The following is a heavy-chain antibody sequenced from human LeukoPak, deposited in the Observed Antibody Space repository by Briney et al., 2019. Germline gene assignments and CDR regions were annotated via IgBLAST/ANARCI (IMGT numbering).Heavy chain of an antibody. J-gene: IGHJ5*02. CDR1: GFSFSSHS. D-gene: IGHD3-22*01. CDR3: AKDIRVHYFDPRGYLFDP. CDR2: IGGSGGGT. Sequence: GGSLRLSCAASGFSFSSHSMSWVRQAPGKGPEWVSSIGGSGGGTDYADSVKGRFNISRDNSKKMLCLQMNSLRVEDTAVYYCAKDIRVHYFDPRGYLFDPWGQGTLVTVSS. V-gene: IGHV3-23*01.